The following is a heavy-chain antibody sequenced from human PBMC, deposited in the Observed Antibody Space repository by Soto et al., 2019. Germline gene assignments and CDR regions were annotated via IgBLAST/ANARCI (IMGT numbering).Heavy chain of an antibody. D-gene: IGHD1-26*01. CDR3: ASTGDSGSYSSNFDY. CDR2: IIPIFGTA. V-gene: IGHV1-69*01. CDR1: GGTFSSYA. J-gene: IGHJ4*02. Sequence: QVQLVQSGAEVKKPGSSVKVSCKASGGTFSSYAISWVRQAPGQGLEWMGGIIPIFGTANYAQKFQGRVTITADESTSTAYMELSSLRSEDTDVYYFASTGDSGSYSSNFDYWGQGTLVTVSS.